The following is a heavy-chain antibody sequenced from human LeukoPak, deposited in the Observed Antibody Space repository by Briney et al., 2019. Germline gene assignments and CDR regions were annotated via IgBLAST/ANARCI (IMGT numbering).Heavy chain of an antibody. CDR2: ISAYNGNT. CDR3: ARVEYYYDSSGYFPPDY. J-gene: IGHJ4*02. CDR1: GYTFTSYG. Sequence: GASVNVSCKASGYTFTSYGISWVRQAPGQGLEWMGWISAYNGNTNYAQKLQGRVTVTTDTSTSTAYMELRSLRSDDTAVYYCARVEYYYDSSGYFPPDYWGQGTLVTVSS. V-gene: IGHV1-18*01. D-gene: IGHD3-22*01.